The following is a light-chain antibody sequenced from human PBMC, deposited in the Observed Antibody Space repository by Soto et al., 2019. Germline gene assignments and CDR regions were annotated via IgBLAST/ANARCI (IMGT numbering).Light chain of an antibody. Sequence: DIVMTQSPLSLPVTPGEPASISCRSSQSLLHSNGYNYLDWYLQKPGQSPQLLIYLGSNRASGVPDRFSGGGSGTDFTLKISRVEAEDVGVYYCMQALQTSITFGQGTRLEIK. CDR3: MQALQTSIT. CDR2: LGS. CDR1: QSLLHSNGYNY. V-gene: IGKV2-28*01. J-gene: IGKJ5*01.